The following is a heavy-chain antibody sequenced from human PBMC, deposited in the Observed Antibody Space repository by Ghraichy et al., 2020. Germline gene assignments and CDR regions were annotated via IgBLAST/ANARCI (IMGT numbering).Heavy chain of an antibody. D-gene: IGHD1-20*01. V-gene: IGHV3-66*01. CDR2: LYRDDSA. CDR3: ARGIAGTNNCFDP. CDR1: GFTVSLNY. Sequence: GGSLRLSCAASGFTVSLNYMSWVRQAPGKGLEWVSVLYRDDSAYYTDSVKGRFTISRDNSKNTLYLQMNSLRAEDTAIYYCARGIAGTNNCFDPWGQGTLVTVSS. J-gene: IGHJ5*02.